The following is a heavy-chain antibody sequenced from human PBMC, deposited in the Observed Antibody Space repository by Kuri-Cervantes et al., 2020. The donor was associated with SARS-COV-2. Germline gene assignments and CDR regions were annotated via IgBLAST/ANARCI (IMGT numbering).Heavy chain of an antibody. D-gene: IGHD4-17*01. CDR1: GYTFTSYA. J-gene: IGHJ4*02. CDR3: ARDLTVTTALGY. CDR2: INAGNGNT. Sequence: ASVKVSCKASGYTFTSYATHWVRQAPGQRLEWMGWINAGNGNTKYSQKFQGRVTITRDTSASTAYMELSSLRSEDTAVYYCARDLTVTTALGYWGQGTLVTVSS. V-gene: IGHV1-3*01.